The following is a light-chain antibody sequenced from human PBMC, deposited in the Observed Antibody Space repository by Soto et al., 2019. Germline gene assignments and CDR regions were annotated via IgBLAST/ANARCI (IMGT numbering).Light chain of an antibody. V-gene: IGLV1-44*01. CDR3: ASWDDSLNGRL. CDR2: NND. CDR1: NSNIGGNP. J-gene: IGLJ3*02. Sequence: QSVLTQPHSASGPPGQTVTISCSGSNSNIGGNPVSWYQVLPGAAPKLLIYNNDQRPSGVPDRRSGSKSGTSASLAISGLQSDDEADYFCASWDDSLNGRLFGGGTKLTVL.